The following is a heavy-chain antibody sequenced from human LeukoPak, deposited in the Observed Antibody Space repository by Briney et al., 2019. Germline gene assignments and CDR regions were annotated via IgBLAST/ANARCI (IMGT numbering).Heavy chain of an antibody. Sequence: GGSLRLSCAASGFTFSTYWMHWVRQAPGKGLVWVSRVNGDGSSTNCADSVKGRFTISKDNAKNSLYLQMNSLRAEDTALYHCARNNGMDVWGQGTTVIVSS. CDR2: VNGDGSST. J-gene: IGHJ6*02. CDR3: ARNNGMDV. V-gene: IGHV3-74*01. CDR1: GFTFSTYW.